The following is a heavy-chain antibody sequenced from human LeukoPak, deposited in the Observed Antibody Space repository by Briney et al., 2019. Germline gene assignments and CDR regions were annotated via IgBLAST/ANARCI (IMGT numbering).Heavy chain of an antibody. V-gene: IGHV4-31*03. D-gene: IGHD2-15*01. CDR1: GGSISGGAYY. Sequence: PSQTLSLTCTVSGGSISGGAYYWSWIRQHPGKGLEWIGYIYYSGSTYYNPSLKSRVTISVDTSKNQFFLKLSSVTAADTAVYYCARQEVVAATTDYWGQGTLVTVSS. CDR3: ARQEVVAATTDY. CDR2: IYYSGST. J-gene: IGHJ4*02.